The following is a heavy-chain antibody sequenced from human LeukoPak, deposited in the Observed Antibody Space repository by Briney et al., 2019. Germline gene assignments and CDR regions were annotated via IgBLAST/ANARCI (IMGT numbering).Heavy chain of an antibody. CDR2: INTYNGNT. D-gene: IGHD1-26*01. Sequence: GASVKVSCKASGYTLTSYGMSWVRQAPGQGLEWMGWINTYNGNTKYAKKFQGRVTITADESTSTAYMELSSLRSEGTAVYYCASGLRHGSGGFDYWGQGTLVTVSS. V-gene: IGHV1-18*01. J-gene: IGHJ4*02. CDR1: GYTLTSYG. CDR3: ASGLRHGSGGFDY.